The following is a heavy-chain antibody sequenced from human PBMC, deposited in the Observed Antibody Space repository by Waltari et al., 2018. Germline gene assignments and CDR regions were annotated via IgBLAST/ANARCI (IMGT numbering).Heavy chain of an antibody. CDR2: MRGRDEDLR. Sequence: EVQLLESGGDLIEPGGSLRLSCVGSGFTFRTYGMAWVRQAPGKGVEYVSHMRGRDEDLREYAASVKGRFTVSRENSKSTVYLEMKSLRVEDTAVYYCAKMVDGSSSMYDYWGQGTLVTVSS. V-gene: IGHV3-23*01. CDR3: AKMVDGSSSMYDY. D-gene: IGHD2-2*01. J-gene: IGHJ4*02. CDR1: GFTFRTYG.